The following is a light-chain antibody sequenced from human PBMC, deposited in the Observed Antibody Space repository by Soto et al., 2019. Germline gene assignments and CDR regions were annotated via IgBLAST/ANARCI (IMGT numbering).Light chain of an antibody. V-gene: IGLV4-69*01. CDR1: SGHSTYA. CDR2: VNNDGSH. CDR3: QTWGTGMV. Sequence: VVTQSPSASASLGASVKLTCTLSSGHSTYAIAWHQQQPEKGPRFLMRVNNDGSHIKGDGIPDRFSGSSSGAERYLTISSLQSEDDADYYCQTWGTGMVFGGGTKLTVL. J-gene: IGLJ2*01.